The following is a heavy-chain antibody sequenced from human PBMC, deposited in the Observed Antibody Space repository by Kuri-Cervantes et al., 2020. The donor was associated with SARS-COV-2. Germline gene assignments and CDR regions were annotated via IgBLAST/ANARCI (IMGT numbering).Heavy chain of an antibody. D-gene: IGHD6-6*01. CDR3: AKDIREQLVGGVGWFDP. V-gene: IGHV3-11*05. Sequence: LSLTCAASGFTFSDYYMSWIRQAPGKGLEWVSYISSSSSYTNYADSVKGRFTISRDNAKNSLYLQMNSLRAEDTALYYCAKDIREQLVGGVGWFDPWGQGTLVTVSS. CDR1: GFTFSDYY. CDR2: ISSSSSYT. J-gene: IGHJ5*02.